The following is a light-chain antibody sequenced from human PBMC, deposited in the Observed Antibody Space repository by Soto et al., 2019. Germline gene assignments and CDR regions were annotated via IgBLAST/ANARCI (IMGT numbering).Light chain of an antibody. CDR3: QQYNSY. V-gene: IGKV3-15*01. Sequence: EIVMTQSPATLSVSPGERATVSCRASQSVSSNLAWYQQKPGQAPRLLIYGASTRATGIPSRFSGSGSGTEFTLTISSLQPDDFATYYCQQYNSYFGPGTKVDIK. CDR1: QSVSSN. CDR2: GAS. J-gene: IGKJ3*01.